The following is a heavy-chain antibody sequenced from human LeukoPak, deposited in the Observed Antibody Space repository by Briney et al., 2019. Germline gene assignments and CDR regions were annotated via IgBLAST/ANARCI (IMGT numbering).Heavy chain of an antibody. CDR1: GGSISSGGYY. J-gene: IGHJ4*02. CDR3: ARARSPAGLDDY. D-gene: IGHD2-2*01. V-gene: IGHV4-31*03. CDR2: IYYSGST. Sequence: SETLSLTCTVSGGSISSGGYYWSWIRQHPGKGLEWIGYIYYSGSTYSNPSLKSRVTISVDTSKNQFSLKLSSVTAADTAVYYCARARSPAGLDDYWGQGTLVTVSS.